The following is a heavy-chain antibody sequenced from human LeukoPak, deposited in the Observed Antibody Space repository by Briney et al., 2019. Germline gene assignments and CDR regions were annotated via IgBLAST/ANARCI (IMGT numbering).Heavy chain of an antibody. CDR3: AKGGYSGYRPLTFFDS. D-gene: IGHD5-12*01. J-gene: IGHJ4*02. CDR1: GFTFSSYA. Sequence: GGSLRLSCAASGFTFSSYAMSWVRQAPGKGLEWVSGISANGRITYYGDFLKGRFNISRDNSKTTVYLQMHSLRVEDTAIYYCAKGGYSGYRPLTFFDSWGQGTLVSVSS. V-gene: IGHV3-23*01. CDR2: ISANGRIT.